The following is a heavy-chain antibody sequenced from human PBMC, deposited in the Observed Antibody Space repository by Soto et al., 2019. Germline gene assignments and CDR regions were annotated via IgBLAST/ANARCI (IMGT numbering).Heavy chain of an antibody. CDR2: VYYTGDT. J-gene: IGHJ6*02. CDR3: ERQGIDYLHGLVDV. Sequence: QVQLQQSGPRLVKPSETLSLTCTVSSGPDRSHNWGWIRQPPGRGLEWIGYVYYTGDTAYNPSLRSRVSISADTSTNDISLTLSSVTAADTAVYYCERQGIDYLHGLVDVWGQGTTVSVSS. V-gene: IGHV4-59*08. CDR1: SGPDRSHN. D-gene: IGHD4-17*01.